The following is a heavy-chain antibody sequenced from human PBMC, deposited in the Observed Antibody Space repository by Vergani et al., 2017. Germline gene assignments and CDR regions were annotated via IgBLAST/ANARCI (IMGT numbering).Heavy chain of an antibody. Sequence: EVQVVESGGGVVQPGGSLRLSCAASGVIFSRYWMSWVRQAPGKGLEWVANINQYGSEKYYVESVKGRFTISRDNAKNSLFLQIFSLRAEDTAVYYCARYTRYCNNPSCLLNNAFDYWGQGILVTVSS. CDR2: INQYGSEK. CDR3: ARYTRYCNNPSCLLNNAFDY. V-gene: IGHV3-7*01. D-gene: IGHD2-2*01. CDR1: GVIFSRYW. J-gene: IGHJ4*02.